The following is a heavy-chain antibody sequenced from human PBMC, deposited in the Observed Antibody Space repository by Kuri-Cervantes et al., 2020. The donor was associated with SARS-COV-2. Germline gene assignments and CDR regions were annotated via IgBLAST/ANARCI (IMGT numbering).Heavy chain of an antibody. D-gene: IGHD3-3*01. CDR1: GGSISSHY. V-gene: IGHV4-59*11. CDR3: ARDRGALGYDFWSAQPGDYYYYMDV. J-gene: IGHJ6*03. Sequence: SETLSLTCTVSGGSISSHYWSWIRQPPGKGLEWIGYIYYSGSTNYNPSLKSRVTISVDTSKNQFSLKLSSVTAADTVVYYCARDRGALGYDFWSAQPGDYYYYMDVWGKGTTVTVSS. CDR2: IYYSGST.